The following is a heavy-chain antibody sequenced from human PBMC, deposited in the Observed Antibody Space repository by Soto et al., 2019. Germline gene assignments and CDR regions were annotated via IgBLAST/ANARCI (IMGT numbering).Heavy chain of an antibody. CDR2: IYYSGST. J-gene: IGHJ4*02. Sequence: SETLSLTCTVSGGSISSYYWSWIRQPPGKGLEWIGYIYYSGSTNYNPSLKSRVTISVDTSKNQFSLKLSSVTAADTAVYYCARASRSRGWPLSFHYWGQGTLVTVSS. CDR1: GGSISSYY. V-gene: IGHV4-59*01. D-gene: IGHD6-19*01. CDR3: ARASRSRGWPLSFHY.